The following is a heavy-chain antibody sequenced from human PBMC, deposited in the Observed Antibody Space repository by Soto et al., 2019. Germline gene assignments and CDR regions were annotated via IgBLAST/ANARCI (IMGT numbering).Heavy chain of an antibody. CDR1: GYSFTSHW. V-gene: IGHV5-51*01. Sequence: PXESLKICFKTAGYSFTSHWIAWVRQIPGKGLEWMGIIYPSDSDIRYRPSFQGQVTISVDKSISTAYLQWSSLKASDTATYYCARQDYSNYRGGMDVWGQRTTVTVSS. CDR3: ARQDYSNYRGGMDV. J-gene: IGHJ6*02. D-gene: IGHD2-2*01. CDR2: IYPSDSDI.